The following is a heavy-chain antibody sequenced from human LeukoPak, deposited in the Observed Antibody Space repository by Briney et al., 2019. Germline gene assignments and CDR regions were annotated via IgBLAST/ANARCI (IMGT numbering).Heavy chain of an antibody. J-gene: IGHJ6*03. CDR3: ARGPPRGKYYYMDV. Sequence: GGSLRLSCAASGFTFSSFDMHWVRQPTGQGLEWVSTIGTASDTYYPGSVEGRFTLSRDNAKNSLYLQMNSLTAGDTAVYYCARGPPRGKYYYMDVWGKGTTVAVSS. CDR1: GFTFSSFD. D-gene: IGHD1-1*01. CDR2: IGTASDT. V-gene: IGHV3-13*01.